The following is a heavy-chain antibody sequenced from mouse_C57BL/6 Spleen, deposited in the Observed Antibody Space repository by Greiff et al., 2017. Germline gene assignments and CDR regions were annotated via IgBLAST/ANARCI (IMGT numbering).Heavy chain of an antibody. CDR3: AREAYYGSSYNYAMDY. CDR2: INPSSGYT. J-gene: IGHJ4*01. V-gene: IGHV1-4*01. Sequence: QVQLQQSGAELARPGASVKMSCKASGYTFTSYTMHWVKQRPGQGLEWIGYINPSSGYTKYNQKFKDKATLTADKSSSTAYMQLSSLTSEDSAVYYCAREAYYGSSYNYAMDYWGQGTSVTVSS. D-gene: IGHD1-1*01. CDR1: GYTFTSYT.